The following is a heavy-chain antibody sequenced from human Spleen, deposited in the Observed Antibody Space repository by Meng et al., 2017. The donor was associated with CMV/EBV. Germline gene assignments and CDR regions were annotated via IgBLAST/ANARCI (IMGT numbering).Heavy chain of an antibody. CDR3: ARSQTYYDFWSGSSDY. J-gene: IGHJ4*02. D-gene: IGHD3-3*01. Sequence: GESLKISCTASGFTFGDYAMSWVRQAPGKGLEWVGFIRSKAYGGTIEYAASVKDRFIISRDDSKSIAYLQMNSLKSEDTALYYCARSQTYYDFWSGSSDYWGQGTLVTVSS. V-gene: IGHV3-49*04. CDR2: IRSKAYGGTI. CDR1: GFTFGDYA.